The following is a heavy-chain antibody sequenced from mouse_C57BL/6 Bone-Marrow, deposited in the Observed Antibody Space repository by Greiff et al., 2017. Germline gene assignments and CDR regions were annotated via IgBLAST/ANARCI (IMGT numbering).Heavy chain of an antibody. CDR2: IYPRGGNT. CDR1: GYTFTSYG. J-gene: IGHJ2*01. V-gene: IGHV1-81*01. Sequence: QVQLQQSGAELARPGASVKLSCKASGYTFTSYGISWVKQRTGQGLEWIGEIYPRGGNTYYTETFKGKGTLTADKSSSTAYMELRSLTSEDSAVYFCASNWNYWGRGTTLTVSS. D-gene: IGHD4-1*01. CDR3: ASNWNY.